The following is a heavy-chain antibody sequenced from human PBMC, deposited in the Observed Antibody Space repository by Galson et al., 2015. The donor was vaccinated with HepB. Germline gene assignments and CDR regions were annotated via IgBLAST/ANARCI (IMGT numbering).Heavy chain of an antibody. V-gene: IGHV1-18*01. CDR1: GYTFIQYG. Sequence: SVKVSCKASGYTFIQYGISWVRQAPGHGLEWMGWISAYNVNTNSAQNLQGRVTMTTDTSTTTVYMELRSLRSDDTAVYYCARGFSYGYFDYWGQGILVTVYS. D-gene: IGHD5-18*01. CDR2: ISAYNVNT. CDR3: ARGFSYGYFDY. J-gene: IGHJ4*02.